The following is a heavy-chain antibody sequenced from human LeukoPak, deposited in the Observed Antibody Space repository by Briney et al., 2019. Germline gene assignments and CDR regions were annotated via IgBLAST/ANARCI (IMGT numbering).Heavy chain of an antibody. J-gene: IGHJ4*02. V-gene: IGHV3-49*04. D-gene: IGHD4-23*01. CDR2: IRSKAYGGTT. CDR1: GFTFRNYA. Sequence: GGSLRLSCVVPGFSGFTFRNYAMSWVRQAPGKGLEWVGFIRSKAYGGTTEYAASVKGRFTISRDDSKSIAYLQMNSLKTEDTAVYYCTRGNAGNSGGFDYWGQGTLVTVSS. CDR3: TRGNAGNSGGFDY.